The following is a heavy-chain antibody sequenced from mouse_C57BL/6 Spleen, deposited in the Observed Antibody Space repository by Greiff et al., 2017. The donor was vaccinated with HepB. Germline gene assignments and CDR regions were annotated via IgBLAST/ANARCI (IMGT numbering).Heavy chain of an antibody. V-gene: IGHV1-80*01. CDR3: ARSPTMAYAMDY. CDR2: IYPGDGDT. CDR1: GYAFSSYW. D-gene: IGHD2-10*01. J-gene: IGHJ4*01. Sequence: VKLMESGAELVKPGASVKISCKASGYAFSSYWMNWVKQRPGKGLEWIGQIYPGDGDTNYNGKFKGKATLTADKSSSTAYMQLSSLTSEDSAVYFCARSPTMAYAMDYWGQGTSVTVSS.